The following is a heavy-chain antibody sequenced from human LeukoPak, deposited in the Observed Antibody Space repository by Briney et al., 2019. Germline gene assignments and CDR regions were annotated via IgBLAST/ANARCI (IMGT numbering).Heavy chain of an antibody. CDR2: ISGSGGST. Sequence: PGGSLRLSCAASGFTFSSYAMSWVRQAPGKGLEWVSAISGSGGSTYYADSVKGRFTISRDNSKNSLYLQMNSLRAEDTAVYYCARHSRGYSYGGAFDIWGQGTMVTVSS. D-gene: IGHD5-18*01. CDR1: GFTFSSYA. CDR3: ARHSRGYSYGGAFDI. V-gene: IGHV3-23*01. J-gene: IGHJ3*02.